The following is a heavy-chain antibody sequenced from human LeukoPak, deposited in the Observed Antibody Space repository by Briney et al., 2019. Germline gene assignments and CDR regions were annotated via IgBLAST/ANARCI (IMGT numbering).Heavy chain of an antibody. V-gene: IGHV3-11*04. Sequence: GGSLRLSCAASGFTFSDYYMSWIRQAPGKGLEWVSYISSSGSTIYYADSVKGRFTISRDNAKNSLYLQMGSLRVEDMAVYYCARWGSTSCYDYWGQGTLVTVSS. CDR3: ARWGSTSCYDY. J-gene: IGHJ4*02. CDR1: GFTFSDYY. CDR2: ISSSGSTI. D-gene: IGHD2-2*01.